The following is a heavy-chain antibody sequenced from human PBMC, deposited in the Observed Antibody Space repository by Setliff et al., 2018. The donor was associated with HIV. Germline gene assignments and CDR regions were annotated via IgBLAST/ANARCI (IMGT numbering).Heavy chain of an antibody. Sequence: GGSLRLSCTASGFTFGDYAMSWVRQAPGKGLEWVGFIRSKAYGGTTEYAASVKGRFTISRDDSKSIAYLQMNSLKTEDTAVYYCTRVPLRGIAARPHPYYYYYMDVWGKGTTVTVSS. V-gene: IGHV3-49*04. CDR3: TRVPLRGIAARPHPYYYYYMDV. CDR1: GFTFGDYA. J-gene: IGHJ6*03. CDR2: IRSKAYGGTT. D-gene: IGHD6-6*01.